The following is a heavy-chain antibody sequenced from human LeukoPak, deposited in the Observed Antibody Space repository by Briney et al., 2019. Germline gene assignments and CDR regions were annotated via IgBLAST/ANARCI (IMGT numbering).Heavy chain of an antibody. CDR2: IYHSGSS. D-gene: IGHD3-16*01. CDR3: ARGCYGWLPFDY. J-gene: IGHJ4*02. V-gene: IGHV4-30-2*01. CDR1: GVSISSGGYY. Sequence: SQTLSLTCTVSGVSISSGGYYWSWFRQPPGKGLEWIGYIYHSGSSFYNPSLKSRVTISVDRSKNQFSLRLTSVTAADTAVYYCARGCYGWLPFDYWGQGTLVTVSS.